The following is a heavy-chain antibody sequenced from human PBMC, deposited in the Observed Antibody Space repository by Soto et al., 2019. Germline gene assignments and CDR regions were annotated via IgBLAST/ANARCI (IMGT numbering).Heavy chain of an antibody. V-gene: IGHV1-18*01. J-gene: IGHJ4*02. CDR2: ISGYNGNA. Sequence: QVQLVPSGAEVQKPGASVKVACKTSGYICSRYGVSWLRQAPGQGHEWMGWISGYNGNAHYATKFQGRVTMTTDTSTSTIYMEVRSLRSDDTAVYYCVRDQNFQVDYWGQGTLVSVSS. CDR1: GYICSRYG. CDR3: VRDQNFQVDY.